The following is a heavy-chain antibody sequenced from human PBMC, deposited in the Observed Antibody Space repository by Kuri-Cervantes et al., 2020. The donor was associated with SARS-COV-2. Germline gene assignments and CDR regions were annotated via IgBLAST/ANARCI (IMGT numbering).Heavy chain of an antibody. V-gene: IGHV1-2*02. Sequence: ASVKVSCKASGYTFTGYYMHWVRQAPGQGLEWMGWINPSSGGTNYAQKFQGRVTMTRDTSISTAYMELSRLRSDDTAVYYCARFRVQLERRHPLSWFDPWGQGTLVTVSS. CDR1: GYTFTGYY. D-gene: IGHD1-1*01. CDR3: ARFRVQLERRHPLSWFDP. CDR2: INPSSGGT. J-gene: IGHJ5*02.